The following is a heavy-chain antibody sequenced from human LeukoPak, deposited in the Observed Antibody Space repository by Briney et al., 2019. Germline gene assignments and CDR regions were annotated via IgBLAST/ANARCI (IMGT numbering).Heavy chain of an antibody. Sequence: PGGSLRLSCAASGFTLSSYSMNWVRQAPGQGLEWVSYISSSSSTIYYADSVKGRFTISRDNAKNSLYLQMNSLRDEDTAVYYCAREFPYGDYTFDYWGQGTLVTVSS. CDR1: GFTLSSYS. V-gene: IGHV3-48*02. J-gene: IGHJ4*02. D-gene: IGHD4-17*01. CDR2: ISSSSSTI. CDR3: AREFPYGDYTFDY.